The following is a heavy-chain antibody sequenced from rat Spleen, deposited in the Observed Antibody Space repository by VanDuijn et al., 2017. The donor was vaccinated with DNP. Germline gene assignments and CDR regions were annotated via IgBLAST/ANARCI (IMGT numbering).Heavy chain of an antibody. CDR1: GFTFSDYY. V-gene: IGHV5-20*01. CDR3: TTGGAAAY. D-gene: IGHD1-2*01. J-gene: IGHJ3*01. Sequence: EVQLVESGGGLVQPGRSLKLSCAASGFTFSDYYMAWVRQAPTKGLELVAYISYAGGSTYHGDSVKGRFTISRDNAKNTLYLQMDSLRSEDTATYYCTTGGAAAYWGQGTLVTVSS. CDR2: ISYAGGST.